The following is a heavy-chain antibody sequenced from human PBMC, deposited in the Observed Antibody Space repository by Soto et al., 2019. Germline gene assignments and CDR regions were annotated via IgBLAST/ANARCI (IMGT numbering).Heavy chain of an antibody. J-gene: IGHJ4*02. Sequence: ASVKVSCKASGGTFSSYAISWVRQAPGQGLEWMGGIIPIFGTANYAQKFQGRVTITADESTSTAYMELSSLRSEDTAVYYCARPYYYDSSGYYSLDYWGQGTLVTVSS. D-gene: IGHD3-22*01. V-gene: IGHV1-69*13. CDR2: IIPIFGTA. CDR1: GGTFSSYA. CDR3: ARPYYYDSSGYYSLDY.